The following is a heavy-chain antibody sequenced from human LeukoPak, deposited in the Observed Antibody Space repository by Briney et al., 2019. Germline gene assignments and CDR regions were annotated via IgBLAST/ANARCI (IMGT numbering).Heavy chain of an antibody. J-gene: IGHJ3*02. V-gene: IGHV1-2*06. CDR2: INPNCGGT. CDR1: VYTFTGYY. CDR3: ARRLAVVVPAAIFDAFDI. D-gene: IGHD2-2*01. Sequence: ASVRVSCKASVYTFTGYYMHCVRHAPGQGLEWRGRINPNCGGTNYAKKFQGRVTMTRDTSISTAYMELSRLRSDDTAVYYCARRLAVVVPAAIFDAFDIWGQGTMVTVSS.